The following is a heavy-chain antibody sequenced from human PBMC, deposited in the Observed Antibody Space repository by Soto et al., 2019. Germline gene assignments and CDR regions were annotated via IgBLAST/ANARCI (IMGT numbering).Heavy chain of an antibody. V-gene: IGHV3-48*01. Sequence: EVQLVESGGGLVQPGGSLRLSCAASGFTFSSYSMNWVRQAPGKGLEWVSYISSSSSTIYYADSVKGRFTISRDNAKNSLYLQMNSLRAEDTAVYYCAREGRHHYYYGMDVWGQGTTVTVSS. CDR1: GFTFSSYS. D-gene: IGHD1-1*01. J-gene: IGHJ6*02. CDR3: AREGRHHYYYGMDV. CDR2: ISSSSSTI.